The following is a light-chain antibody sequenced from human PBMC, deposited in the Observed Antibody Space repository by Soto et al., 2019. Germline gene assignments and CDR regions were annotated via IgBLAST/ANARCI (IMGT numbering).Light chain of an antibody. V-gene: IGLV2-23*01. CDR3: CSNAAGSTYV. CDR2: EAN. CDR1: NSDVGSHHL. J-gene: IGLJ1*01. Sequence: QSALTQPASVSRSPGQSITISCTGTNSDVGSHHLVSWYQQYPGKAPKLIIFEANKRPSGVSYRFSASKSGSTASLTISGLQAEDEPDYYCCSNAAGSTYVFGSGTKVTVL.